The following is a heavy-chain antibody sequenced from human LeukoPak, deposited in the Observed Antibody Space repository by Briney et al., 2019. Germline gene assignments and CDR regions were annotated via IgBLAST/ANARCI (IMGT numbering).Heavy chain of an antibody. V-gene: IGHV3-48*01. Sequence: GGSLRLSCAASGFTFSSYSMNWVRQAPGKGLEWVSYISSSSTIYYADSVKGRFTISRDNAKNSLYLQMNSLRAEDTAVYYCARDRNYYDSSGYYSLRLDYWGQGTLVTVSS. CDR2: ISSSSTI. CDR1: GFTFSSYS. J-gene: IGHJ4*02. CDR3: ARDRNYYDSSGYYSLRLDY. D-gene: IGHD3-22*01.